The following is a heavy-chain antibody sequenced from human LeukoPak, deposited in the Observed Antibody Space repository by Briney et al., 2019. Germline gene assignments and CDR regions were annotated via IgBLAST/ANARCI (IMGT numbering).Heavy chain of an antibody. Sequence: PGRSLRLSCAASGFTFDDYAMTWVRQAPGKGLEWVSAISDSGGNTYYADSVKGRFTASRDNSKNTVYLQMNSLRAEDTAVYYCARESTYIWGQGTMVTVSS. CDR2: ISDSGGNT. CDR1: GFTFDDYA. V-gene: IGHV3-23*01. CDR3: ARESTYI. J-gene: IGHJ3*02.